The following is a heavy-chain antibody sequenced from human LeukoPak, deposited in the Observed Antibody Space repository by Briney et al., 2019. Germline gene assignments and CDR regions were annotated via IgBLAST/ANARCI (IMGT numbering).Heavy chain of an antibody. J-gene: IGHJ4*02. CDR2: IWYDGSNK. V-gene: IGHV3-33*01. CDR1: GFTFSSYG. Sequence: GGSLRLSCAASGFTFSSYGMHWVRQAPGKGLEWVAVIWYDGSNKYYADSVKGRFTISRDNSENTLYLQMNSLRAEDTAVYYCARELRYCSGGSCYSFGYWGQGTLVTVSS. D-gene: IGHD2-15*01. CDR3: ARELRYCSGGSCYSFGY.